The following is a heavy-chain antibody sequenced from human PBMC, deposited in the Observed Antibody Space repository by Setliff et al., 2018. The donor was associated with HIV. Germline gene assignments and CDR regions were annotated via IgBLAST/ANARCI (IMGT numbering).Heavy chain of an antibody. CDR2: ISGFNVNT. J-gene: IGHJ3*02. CDR1: GYFFNNYG. CDR3: ARAGGFCNAATCLRGYDAFDI. Sequence: ASVKVSCKASGYFFNNYGIAWVRQAPGQGLEWMGWISGFNVNTNYAQILQGRVTVTTDTSTSTAYMELRRLRSDDTAVYYGARAGGFCNAATCLRGYDAFDIWGQGTTVTVSS. D-gene: IGHD2-15*01. V-gene: IGHV1-18*01.